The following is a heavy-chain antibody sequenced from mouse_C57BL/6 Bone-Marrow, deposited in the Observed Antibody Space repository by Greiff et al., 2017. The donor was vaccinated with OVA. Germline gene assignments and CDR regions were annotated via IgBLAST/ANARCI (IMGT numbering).Heavy chain of an antibody. J-gene: IGHJ1*03. CDR1: GFTFNTYA. CDR3: VRGGTTVVGRDWYFDV. CDR2: IRSKSSNYAT. D-gene: IGHD1-1*01. V-gene: IGHV10-3*01. Sequence: EVQRVESGGGLVQPKGSLKLSCAASGFTFNTYAMHWVRQAPGKGLEWVARIRSKSSNYATYYADSVKDRFTISRDDSQSMLYLQMNNLKTEDTAMYYCVRGGTTVVGRDWYFDVWGTGTTVTVSS.